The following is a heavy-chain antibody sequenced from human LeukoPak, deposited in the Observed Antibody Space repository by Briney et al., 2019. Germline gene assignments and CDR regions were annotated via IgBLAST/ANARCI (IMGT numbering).Heavy chain of an antibody. CDR2: MNPNSGNT. V-gene: IGHV1-8*03. CDR3: ARTQSLRDSFYGY. D-gene: IGHD3-9*01. CDR1: GYTFTSFD. J-gene: IGHJ4*02. Sequence: ASVKVSCKASGYTFTSFDINWVRQATGQGLEWMGRMNPNSGNTGYAQKFQGRVTITRNTSISTAYLELSSLRSEDTAVYYCARTQSLRDSFYGYWGQGTLVTVSS.